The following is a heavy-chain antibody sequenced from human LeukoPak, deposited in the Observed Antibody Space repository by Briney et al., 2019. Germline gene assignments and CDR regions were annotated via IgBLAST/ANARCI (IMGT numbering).Heavy chain of an antibody. V-gene: IGHV4-4*07. CDR2: IFTSRST. Sequence: SETLSLTCTVSGVSISNYYWSWIRQPAGKGLEWIGRIFTSRSTDYNPSLKSRVTISVDKSKSQFSLSVRSVTAADTAMYYCAGSIPSKRLCYGGSCYSSPEYFDFWGQGSLVTVSS. D-gene: IGHD2-21*02. CDR1: GVSISNYY. J-gene: IGHJ4*02. CDR3: AGSIPSKRLCYGGSCYSSPEYFDF.